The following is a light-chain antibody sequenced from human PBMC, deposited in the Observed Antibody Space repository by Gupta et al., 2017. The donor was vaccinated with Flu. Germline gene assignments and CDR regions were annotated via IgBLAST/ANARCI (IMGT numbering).Light chain of an antibody. V-gene: IGKV1-39*01. J-gene: IGKJ1*01. CDR3: QQRDSTPHT. Sequence: PSSLSASVGDRVTITCRASQSIGGYLNWYQQKPGEAPKLLISDASSLQAGVPSRFSGSGSGTDFTLTISRLQPEDFATFYCQQRDSTPHTFGQGTKVEIK. CDR1: QSIGGY. CDR2: DAS.